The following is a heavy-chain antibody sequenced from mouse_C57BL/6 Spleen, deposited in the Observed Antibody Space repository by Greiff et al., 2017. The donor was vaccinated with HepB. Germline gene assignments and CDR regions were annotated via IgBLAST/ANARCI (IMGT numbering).Heavy chain of an antibody. J-gene: IGHJ2*01. Sequence: EVHLVESGGDLVKPGGSLKLSCAASGFTFSSYGMSWVRQTPDKRLEWVATISSGGSYTYYPDSVKGRFTISRDNAKNTLYLQMSSLKSEDTAMYYCARQGSGTLIYFDYWGQGTTLTVSS. D-gene: IGHD4-1*01. CDR3: ARQGSGTLIYFDY. CDR1: GFTFSSYG. V-gene: IGHV5-6*01. CDR2: ISSGGSYT.